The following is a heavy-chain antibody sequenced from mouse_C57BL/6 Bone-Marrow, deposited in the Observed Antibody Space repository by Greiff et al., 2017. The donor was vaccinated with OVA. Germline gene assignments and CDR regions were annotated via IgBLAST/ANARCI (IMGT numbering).Heavy chain of an antibody. CDR2: ISYDGSN. J-gene: IGHJ3*01. D-gene: IGHD1-1*01. CDR1: GYSITSGYY. Sequence: EVQLQESGPGLVKPSQSLSLTCSVTGYSITSGYYWNWIRQFPGNKLEWMGYISYDGSNNYNPSLKNRISITRDTSKNHFFLKLNSVTTEDTATYYCARNVPYYGSSSWFAYWGQGTLVTVSA. CDR3: ARNVPYYGSSSWFAY. V-gene: IGHV3-6*01.